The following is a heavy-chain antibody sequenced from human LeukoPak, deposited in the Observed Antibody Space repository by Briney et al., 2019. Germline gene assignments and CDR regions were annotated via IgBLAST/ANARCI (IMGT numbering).Heavy chain of an antibody. J-gene: IGHJ3*02. Sequence: SVTVSCKASGGTFISYAISWVRQAPGQGREWMGRIIPILGIANYAQKFQGRVTITADKSTSTAYMELSSLRSEDTAVYYCASLAAGTGPDAFDIWGQGTMVTVSS. V-gene: IGHV1-69*04. D-gene: IGHD6-13*01. CDR3: ASLAAGTGPDAFDI. CDR1: GGTFISYA. CDR2: IIPILGIA.